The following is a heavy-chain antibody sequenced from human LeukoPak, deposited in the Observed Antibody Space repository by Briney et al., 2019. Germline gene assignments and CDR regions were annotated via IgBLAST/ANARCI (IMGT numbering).Heavy chain of an antibody. CDR2: IGAAGDT. CDR1: GFTFSSYD. D-gene: IGHD6-19*01. CDR3: ARGEQWLVARSLSYGMDV. J-gene: IGHJ6*02. V-gene: IGHV3-13*01. Sequence: GGSLRLSCAASGFTFSSYDMHWVRQATGKGLEWVSAIGAAGDTYYPGSVKGRFTISRENAKDSLYLQMNSLRAGDTAVYYCARGEQWLVARSLSYGMDVWGQGTTVTVSS.